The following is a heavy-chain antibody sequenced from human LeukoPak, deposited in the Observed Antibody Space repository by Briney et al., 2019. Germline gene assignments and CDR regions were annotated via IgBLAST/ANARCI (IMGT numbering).Heavy chain of an antibody. CDR3: AREVSEGFDF. CDR1: GFTFSSYS. CDR2: ISSSSSYI. D-gene: IGHD3-22*01. V-gene: IGHV3-21*01. J-gene: IGHJ4*02. Sequence: GGSLRLSCAASGFTFSSYSMNWVRQAPGKGLEWVSSISSSSSYIYYADSVKGRFAISRDNAKNSLYLQMNSLRAEDTAVYYCAREVSEGFDFWGQGTLVTVSS.